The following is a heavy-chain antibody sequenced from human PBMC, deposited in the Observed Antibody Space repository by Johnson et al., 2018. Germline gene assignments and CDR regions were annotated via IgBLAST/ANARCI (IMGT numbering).Heavy chain of an antibody. V-gene: IGHV1-24*01. J-gene: IGHJ3*02. Sequence: QVQLVQSGAEVKKPGASVKVSCKISGQTLTELSMHWVRQAPGKGLEWIGGFDSEDGETIFAQKFQGRITMTEDTSTDTAYMELSSLRSEDTAVYYCATQLITVLRGHDAFDIWGQGTMVSVSS. CDR3: ATQLITVLRGHDAFDI. CDR1: GQTLTELS. CDR2: FDSEDGET. D-gene: IGHD3-10*01.